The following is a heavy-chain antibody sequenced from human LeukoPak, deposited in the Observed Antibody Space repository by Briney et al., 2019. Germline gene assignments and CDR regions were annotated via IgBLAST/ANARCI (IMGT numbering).Heavy chain of an antibody. CDR1: GYTFTSYA. Sequence: ASVKVSCKASGYTFTSYAMHWVSQAPGQRLEWMGWINAGNGNTKYSQKFQGRVTITRDTSASTAYMELSSLRSEDTAVYYCAREYEDIVVVPAGGYYGMDVWGKGTTVTVSS. D-gene: IGHD2-2*01. CDR3: AREYEDIVVVPAGGYYGMDV. V-gene: IGHV1-3*01. J-gene: IGHJ6*04. CDR2: INAGNGNT.